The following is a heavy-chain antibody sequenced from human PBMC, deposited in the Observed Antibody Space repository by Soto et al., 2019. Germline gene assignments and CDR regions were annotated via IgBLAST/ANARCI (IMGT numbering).Heavy chain of an antibody. CDR1: GGSISSGGYY. J-gene: IGHJ4*02. CDR2: NYYSGST. Sequence: QVQLQESGPGLVKPSQILSLTCTVSGGSISSGGYYWSWIRQHPGKGLEWIGYNYYSGSTYYNPSLKSRVTISVDTSKNQFSLKLSSVTAADTAVYYCAREWRDYYFDYWGQGTLVTVSS. V-gene: IGHV4-31*03. CDR3: AREWRDYYFDY.